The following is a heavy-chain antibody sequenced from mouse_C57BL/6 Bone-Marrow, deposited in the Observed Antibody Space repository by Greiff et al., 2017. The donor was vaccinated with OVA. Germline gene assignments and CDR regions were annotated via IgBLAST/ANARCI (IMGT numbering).Heavy chain of an antibody. Sequence: VQLQQPGAELVKPGASVKMSCKASGYTFTSYWITWVKQRPGQGLEWIGDIYPGSGSTNYNEKVKSKATLTVDKSSSTDYMQLSSLTSQDSAVYYCARGLRDYYGSSYVWYFDVWGTGTTVTVSS. CDR1: GYTFTSYW. D-gene: IGHD1-1*01. V-gene: IGHV1-55*01. CDR3: ARGLRDYYGSSYVWYFDV. CDR2: IYPGSGST. J-gene: IGHJ1*03.